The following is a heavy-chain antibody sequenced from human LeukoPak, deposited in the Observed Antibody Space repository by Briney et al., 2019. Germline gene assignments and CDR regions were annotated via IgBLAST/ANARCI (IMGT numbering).Heavy chain of an antibody. CDR1: GGSFSGYY. CDR2: INHSGST. D-gene: IGHD4-11*01. V-gene: IGHV4-34*01. J-gene: IGHJ6*03. CDR3: ARGHSIEPYYYYYYMDV. Sequence: SETLSLTCAVYGGSFSGYYWSWIRQPPGKGLEWIGEINHSGSTNYNPSLKSRVTISADTSKNQFSLKLSSVTAADTAVYYCARGHSIEPYYYYYYMDVWGKGTTVTVSS.